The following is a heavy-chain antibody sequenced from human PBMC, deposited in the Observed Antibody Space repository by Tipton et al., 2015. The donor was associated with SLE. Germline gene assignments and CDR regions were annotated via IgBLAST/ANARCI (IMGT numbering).Heavy chain of an antibody. V-gene: IGHV3-7*01. J-gene: IGHJ3*02. Sequence: SLRLSYAASGFTFNNNWMTWVRQAPGKGLEWVAHIKEDGSEEFYVDSVRGRFIISRDNAKNSLYLQMNSLSVEDTAVYYCAREYQGSFYVNGAFDMWGQGTVVTVSS. CDR2: IKEDGSEE. D-gene: IGHD3-10*01. CDR1: GFTFNNNW. CDR3: AREYQGSFYVNGAFDM.